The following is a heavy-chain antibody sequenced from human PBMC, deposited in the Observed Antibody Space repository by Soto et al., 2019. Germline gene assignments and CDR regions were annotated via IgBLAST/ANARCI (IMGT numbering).Heavy chain of an antibody. D-gene: IGHD2-2*01. Sequence: QVQRVQSGAEVKKPGASVKVSCKASGYTFTSYGISWVRQAPGQGLEWMGWISAYNGNTNYAQKLQGRVTMTTDTSTSTAYMELRSLRSEDTAVYYCARSIVVVPAAIPNWFEPWGQGTLVTVSS. CDR2: ISAYNGNT. CDR3: ARSIVVVPAAIPNWFEP. J-gene: IGHJ5*02. V-gene: IGHV1-18*01. CDR1: GYTFTSYG.